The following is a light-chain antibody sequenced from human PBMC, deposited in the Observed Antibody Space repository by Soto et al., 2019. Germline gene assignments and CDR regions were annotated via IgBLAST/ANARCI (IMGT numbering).Light chain of an antibody. CDR3: QQGYSTPHT. CDR1: QSINIY. CDR2: AAS. J-gene: IGKJ2*01. V-gene: IGKV1-39*01. Sequence: DIQMTQSPSSLSASVGDRVTITCRASQSINIYLNWYQQKPGRAPKLVINAASRLQSGVPSKFSGSGSGTDFTLSISTLQPEDLAIYYCQQGYSTPHTFGQGTNLEIK.